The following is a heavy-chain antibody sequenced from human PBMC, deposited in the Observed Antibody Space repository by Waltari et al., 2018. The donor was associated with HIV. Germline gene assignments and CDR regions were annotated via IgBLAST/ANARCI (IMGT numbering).Heavy chain of an antibody. V-gene: IGHV4-59*03. CDR2: IADTANA. Sequence: QFELQESGPGLVLPSETLSIICTVSGDSSTSYYWTSLRHRHGKPLECIGFIADTANANYNPSLKRRVSISVDTAKHQVSLRLDSVTAADTATYYCDRLGGFSGALGFQFCYYGVDVWGQETAVTVSS. CDR1: GDSSTSYY. D-gene: IGHD2-15*01. CDR3: DRLGGFSGALGFQFCYYGVDV. J-gene: IGHJ6*02.